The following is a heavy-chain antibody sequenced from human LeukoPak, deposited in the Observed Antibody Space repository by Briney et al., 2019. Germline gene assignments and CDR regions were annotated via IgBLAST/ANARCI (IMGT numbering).Heavy chain of an antibody. CDR1: GFSFPYG. D-gene: IGHD3-22*01. V-gene: IGHV3-23*01. CDR3: AKEEISDYYDSSGYYSSAFDI. Sequence: GGSLRLSCEASGFSFPYGMSWVRQAPGKGLEWVSGITNSGENTYYADSVKGRFTISRDNSKNTLFLEMNSLRVEDTAVYYCAKEEISDYYDSSGYYSSAFDIWGQGTMVTVSS. CDR2: ITNSGENT. J-gene: IGHJ3*02.